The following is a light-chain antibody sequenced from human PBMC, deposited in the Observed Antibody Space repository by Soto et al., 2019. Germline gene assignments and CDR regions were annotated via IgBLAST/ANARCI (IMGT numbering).Light chain of an antibody. CDR2: GAS. J-gene: IGKJ1*01. Sequence: EIVMTQSPATLSVSPGERATLSCRASQSVSNNLAWYQKKPGQAPRLLLYGASTRATGIPARFSGSGSGTEFTLTISSLQSEDFAVYYCQQDNNWWTFGQGTKVEIK. CDR1: QSVSNN. CDR3: QQDNNWWT. V-gene: IGKV3-15*01.